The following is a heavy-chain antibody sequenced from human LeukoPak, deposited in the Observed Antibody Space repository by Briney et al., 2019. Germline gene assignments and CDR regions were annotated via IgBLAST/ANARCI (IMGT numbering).Heavy chain of an antibody. J-gene: IGHJ4*02. CDR3: VGAAAALFDY. V-gene: IGHV3-30*03. D-gene: IGHD6-13*01. CDR1: GFTFSSYG. CDR2: ISYGVTNK. Sequence: GGSLRLSCAASGFTFSSYGMHWVRQAPGKGLEWVAFISYGVTNKDYADSVKGRFAISRDNSKNTSYLQMNSLRPEDTAVYYCVGAAAALFDYWGQGTLVTVSS.